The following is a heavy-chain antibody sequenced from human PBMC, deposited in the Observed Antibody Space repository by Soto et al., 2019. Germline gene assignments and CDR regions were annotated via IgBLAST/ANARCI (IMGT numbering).Heavy chain of an antibody. CDR1: GFTFSSCA. V-gene: IGHV3-23*01. Sequence: EVQLLESGGGLVQPGGSLRLSCAASGFTFSSCAMGWVRQAPGKGLEWVSGISGNGGSTYYADSVKGRFTISRDTSKNTLYLQMDSLGAEDTAIDYCAKVVGDGNAYYDFWGQGTLVTVSS. CDR2: ISGNGGST. J-gene: IGHJ4*02. CDR3: AKVVGDGNAYYDF. D-gene: IGHD3-22*01.